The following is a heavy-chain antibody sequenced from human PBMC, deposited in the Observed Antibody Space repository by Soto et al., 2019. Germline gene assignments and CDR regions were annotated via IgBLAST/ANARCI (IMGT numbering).Heavy chain of an antibody. D-gene: IGHD5-18*01. CDR2: IITAFGTT. J-gene: IGHJ4*02. CDR1: GDTFNSYV. Sequence: QVQLVQSGPEVKKPGSSVKVSCKASGDTFNSYVITWVRQAPGQGLEWLGGIITAFGTTSYAQNFQHRPTITAVEAATTDTMELSTLTSDDTAMYYCTRFYGYTFGGSLDNWGQGTLVTVSS. V-gene: IGHV1-69*01. CDR3: TRFYGYTFGGSLDN.